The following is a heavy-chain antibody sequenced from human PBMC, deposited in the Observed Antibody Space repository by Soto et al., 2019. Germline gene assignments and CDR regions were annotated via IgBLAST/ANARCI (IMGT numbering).Heavy chain of an antibody. J-gene: IGHJ4*02. CDR2: LYSSGNT. CDR1: GASISACA. CDR3: ARGTYSSGWYVVDY. V-gene: IGHV4-4*07. D-gene: IGHD6-19*01. Sequence: SETLSLTCTVSGASISACAWSWIRQPAGKGLEWIGRLYSSGNTNYNPSFKSRLTMSADTSKSQFSLKLSCVTAADTAVYYCARGTYSSGWYVVDYWGQGTLVTVSS.